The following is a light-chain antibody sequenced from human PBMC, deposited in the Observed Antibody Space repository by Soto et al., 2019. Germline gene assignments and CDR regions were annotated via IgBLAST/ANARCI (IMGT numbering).Light chain of an antibody. CDR3: QQCDTLQLT. Sequence: DIPMTQSPSSLSASVGDRVTITCQASQDISNYLNWYQEKPGKAPKLLIYDASNLETGVPSRFSGSGSGTDFTFTISSLQPEDVATYYCQQCDTLQLTFGGGTKVEIK. V-gene: IGKV1-33*01. CDR1: QDISNY. CDR2: DAS. J-gene: IGKJ4*01.